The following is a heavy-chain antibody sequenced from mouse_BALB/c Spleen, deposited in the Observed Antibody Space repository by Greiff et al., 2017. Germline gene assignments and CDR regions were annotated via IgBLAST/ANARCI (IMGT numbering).Heavy chain of an antibody. J-gene: IGHJ2*01. CDR2: ISNGGGST. CDR3: ARHYGSSYNRYYFDY. CDR1: GFTFSSYT. Sequence: EVHLVESGGGLVQPGGSLKLSCAASGFTFSSYTMSWVRQTPEKRLEWVAYISNGGGSTYYPDTVKGRFTISRDNAKNTLYLQMSSLKSEDTAMYYCARHYGSSYNRYYFDYWGQGTTLTVSS. V-gene: IGHV5-12-2*01. D-gene: IGHD1-1*01.